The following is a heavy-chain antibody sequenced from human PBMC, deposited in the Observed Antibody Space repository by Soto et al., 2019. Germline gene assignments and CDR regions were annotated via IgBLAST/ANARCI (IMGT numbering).Heavy chain of an antibody. J-gene: IGHJ6*02. Sequence: GGSLRLSCAASGFTFSSYWMHWVRQAPGKGLVWVSRINSDGSSTSYADSVKGRFTISRDNAKNTLYLQMNSLRAEDTAVYYCAVYRVIHYYYGMDVWGQGTTVTVSS. D-gene: IGHD1-26*01. CDR2: INSDGSST. CDR1: GFTFSSYW. V-gene: IGHV3-74*01. CDR3: AVYRVIHYYYGMDV.